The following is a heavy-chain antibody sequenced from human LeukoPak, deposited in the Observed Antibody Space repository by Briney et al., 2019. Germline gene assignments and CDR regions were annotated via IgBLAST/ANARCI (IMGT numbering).Heavy chain of an antibody. CDR1: GFTVSSNY. V-gene: IGHV3-53*05. J-gene: IGHJ4*02. Sequence: GGSLRLSCAASGFTVSSNYMSWVRQAPGKGLEWVSVIYSGGSTYYADSVKGRFTISRDNSKNTLYLQMNSLRAEDTAVYYCASQAAAGTEGEVYWGQGTLVTVSS. D-gene: IGHD6-13*01. CDR2: IYSGGST. CDR3: ASQAAAGTEGEVY.